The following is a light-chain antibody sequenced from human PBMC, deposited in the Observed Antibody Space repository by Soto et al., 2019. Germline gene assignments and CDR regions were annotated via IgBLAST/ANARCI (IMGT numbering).Light chain of an antibody. CDR1: QSINTW. CDR2: DVS. J-gene: IGKJ4*01. CDR3: QQYDGN. Sequence: DIQMTQSPSTLSASVGDRVTISCRASQSINTWLAWYQQKPGKVPKLLIYDVSTLESGVPSRFSGSGSGTDFTLTISSLQPDDFATYYCQQYDGNFGGGTRVEIK. V-gene: IGKV1-5*01.